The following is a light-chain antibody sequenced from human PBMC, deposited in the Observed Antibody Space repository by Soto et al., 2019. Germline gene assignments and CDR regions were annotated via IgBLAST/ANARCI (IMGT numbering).Light chain of an antibody. V-gene: IGKV1-39*01. CDR1: QTIGTY. J-gene: IGKJ1*01. CDR2: DAS. Sequence: IEVTQPPSSLASSLGYRLTITCRASQTIGTYVNWYRQKSGAAPELLIYDASTLQSGVPSRFRGGASGTDFTLTTSSLQLDDFATYYCQQSYNTPLTFGQGTKVDIK. CDR3: QQSYNTPLT.